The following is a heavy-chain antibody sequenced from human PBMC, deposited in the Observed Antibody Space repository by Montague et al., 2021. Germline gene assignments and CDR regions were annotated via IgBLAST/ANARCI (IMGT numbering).Heavy chain of an antibody. CDR2: IFWDDDK. CDR1: GFSLATSGVG. D-gene: IGHD6-13*01. J-gene: IGHJ3*01. CDR3: APKIAAHKAHDGFAV. V-gene: IGHV2-5*02. Sequence: PALVKPTQTLTLTCTFSGFSLATSGVGVAWLRQPPGKALEWLALIFWDDDKRYSPSLKSRLTITKDNTKNQVVLTLTNMDPVDTATYFCAPKIAAHKAHDGFAVWGQGTVVTVSA.